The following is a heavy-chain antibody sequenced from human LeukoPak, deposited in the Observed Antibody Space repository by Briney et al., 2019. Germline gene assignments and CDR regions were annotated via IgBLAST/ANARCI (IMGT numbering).Heavy chain of an antibody. CDR1: GGSISSGGYY. V-gene: IGHV4-31*03. J-gene: IGHJ6*02. CDR3: ARETISTPLRFLGPPHYYYGMDV. D-gene: IGHD3-3*01. CDR2: IYYSGST. Sequence: SQTLSLTCTVSGGSISSGGYYWSWIRQHPGKGLEWIGYIYYSGSTYYNPSLKSRITISVDTSKNQFSLKLSSVTAADTAVYYCARETISTPLRFLGPPHYYYGMDVWGQGTTVTVSS.